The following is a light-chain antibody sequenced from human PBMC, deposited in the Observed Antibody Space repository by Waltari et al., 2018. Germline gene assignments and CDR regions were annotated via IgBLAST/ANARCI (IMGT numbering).Light chain of an antibody. CDR2: SND. J-gene: IGLJ2*01. CDR1: NYNIGSGP. V-gene: IGLV1-44*01. CDR3: ATWDGRVNGVL. Sequence: QSVLTQAPSVSGTPGQRVTISCSGTNYNIGSGPVNWYQQVPGMSPKLLIYSNDRRPSGDPDRFSGSKSGTSASLAISGLQSEDEADYYCATWDGRVNGVLFGGGTKVTVL.